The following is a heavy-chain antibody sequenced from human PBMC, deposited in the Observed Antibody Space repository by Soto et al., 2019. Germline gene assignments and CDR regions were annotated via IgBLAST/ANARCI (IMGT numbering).Heavy chain of an antibody. CDR3: ARDLGAGQDYYGMDV. V-gene: IGHV1-69*13. CDR1: GGTFSSYA. J-gene: IGHJ6*02. D-gene: IGHD1-26*01. CDR2: IIPIFGTA. Sequence: SVKVSCKASGGTFSSYAISWVRQAPGQGLEWMGGIIPIFGTANYAQKFQGRVTITADESTSTAYMELSSLRSEDTAVYYCARDLGAGQDYYGMDVWGQGTTVTVSS.